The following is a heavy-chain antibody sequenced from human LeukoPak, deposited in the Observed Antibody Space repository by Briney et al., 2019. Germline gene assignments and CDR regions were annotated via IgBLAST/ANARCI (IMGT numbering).Heavy chain of an antibody. CDR2: INPNSGGT. J-gene: IGHJ4*02. Sequence: ASVKVVCKVSGYTFTSYYIHWVRQAPGQGLEWMGWINPNSGGTNFAQKFQGRVSMTRDTSISTAYMELSRLRSDDTAVYYCARELSSGYYRYFGYCGQGTLVTVSS. D-gene: IGHD3-22*01. V-gene: IGHV1-2*02. CDR3: ARELSSGYYRYFGY. CDR1: GYTFTSYY.